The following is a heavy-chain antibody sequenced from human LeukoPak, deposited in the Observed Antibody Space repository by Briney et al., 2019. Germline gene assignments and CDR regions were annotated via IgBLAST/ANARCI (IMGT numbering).Heavy chain of an antibody. D-gene: IGHD2-21*02. Sequence: SETLSLTCTVSGGSINSYSWGWIRQPAGQGLGWIGRIYAGGSTVYNPSLKSRVTMSRDTSKNQFALKLSSVTAADTAVYYCARDVFGYCGGDCFVWNWFDPWGQGTLVTVSS. V-gene: IGHV4-4*07. J-gene: IGHJ5*02. CDR2: IYAGGST. CDR1: GGSINSYS. CDR3: ARDVFGYCGGDCFVWNWFDP.